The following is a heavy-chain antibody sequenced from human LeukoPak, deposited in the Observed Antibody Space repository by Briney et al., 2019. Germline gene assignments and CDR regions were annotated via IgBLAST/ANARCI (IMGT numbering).Heavy chain of an antibody. CDR2: IYYDGNT. V-gene: IGHV4-59*01. CDR1: GGSISGYY. CDR3: ARDQGISSDLDAFDI. D-gene: IGHD3-10*01. J-gene: IGHJ6*04. Sequence: SETLSLTCTVTGGSISGYYWNWIRQPPGGGLEWIGYIYYDGNTNYSPSVKSQVTISVDMSKNQVSLRLSSVTADDTAVYYCARDQGISSDLDAFDIWGKGTTVTVSS.